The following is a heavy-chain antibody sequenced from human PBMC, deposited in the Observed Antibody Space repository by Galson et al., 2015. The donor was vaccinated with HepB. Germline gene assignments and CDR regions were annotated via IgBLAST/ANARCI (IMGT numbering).Heavy chain of an antibody. CDR3: ARVGGEGDHQESDYYYYGMDV. V-gene: IGHV4-31*03. D-gene: IGHD3-16*01. J-gene: IGHJ6*02. CDR2: IYYSGST. Sequence: TLSLTCTVSGGSISSGGYYWSWIRQHPGKGLEWIGYIYYSGSTYYNPSLKSRVTISVDTSKNQFSLKLSSVTAADTAVYYCARVGGEGDHQESDYYYYGMDVWGQGTTVTVSS. CDR1: GGSISSGGYY.